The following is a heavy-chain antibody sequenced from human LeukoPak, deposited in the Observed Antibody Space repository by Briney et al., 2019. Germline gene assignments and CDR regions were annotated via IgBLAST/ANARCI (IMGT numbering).Heavy chain of an antibody. D-gene: IGHD2-15*01. CDR1: GYSFTAFY. Sequence: ASVKVSCKTSGYSFTAFYIHWVRQAPGQGLEWMGWIHPRRGDTNYAQKFQGRVTMTRDTSISTAYLELRSLRSDDTAVYYCARGIIGYYFDYWGQGTLVTVSS. J-gene: IGHJ4*02. CDR2: IHPRRGDT. V-gene: IGHV1-2*02. CDR3: ARGIIGYYFDY.